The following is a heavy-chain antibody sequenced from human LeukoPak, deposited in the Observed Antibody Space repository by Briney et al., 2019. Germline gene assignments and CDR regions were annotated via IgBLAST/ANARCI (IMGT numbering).Heavy chain of an antibody. CDR3: AKDLHSSGSSFGY. CDR1: GFTFSNYA. Sequence: PGGSLRLSCAASGFTFSNYAMSWVRQAPGRGLEWVSIISGSGSGTYYADSVKGRFSISRDNSKNTLYLQMNSLRAEDTAVYFCAKDLHSSGSSFGYWGQGTLVTVSS. D-gene: IGHD4-11*01. CDR2: ISGSGSGT. J-gene: IGHJ4*02. V-gene: IGHV3-23*01.